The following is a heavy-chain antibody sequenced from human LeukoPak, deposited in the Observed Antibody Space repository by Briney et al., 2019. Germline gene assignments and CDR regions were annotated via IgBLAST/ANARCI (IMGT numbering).Heavy chain of an antibody. J-gene: IGHJ6*02. Sequence: GGSLRLSCAASGFTFSIYGINWVRQAPGKGLEWVSSISSSGNYMYYADSVKGRFTISSDNAKNSLSLQMNSLRAEDTAVYYCARHIFGYYGMDVWGQGTTVTVSS. CDR3: ARHIFGYYGMDV. CDR2: ISSSGNYM. V-gene: IGHV3-21*01. D-gene: IGHD3-9*01. CDR1: GFTFSIYG.